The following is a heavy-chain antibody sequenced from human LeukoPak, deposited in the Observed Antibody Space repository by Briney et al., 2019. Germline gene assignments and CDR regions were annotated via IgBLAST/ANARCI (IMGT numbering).Heavy chain of an antibody. V-gene: IGHV1-18*01. D-gene: IGHD1-26*01. J-gene: IGHJ4*02. CDR3: ATRVGATYYY. CDR2: ISAYNGNT. Sequence: ASVKVSCKASGYTFTSYGISLVRQAPGQGLEWMGCISAYNGNTNYAQKLQGRVTMTTDTSTSTAYMELRSLRADDTAVYYCATRVGATYYYCGEETLLAVSS. CDR1: GYTFTSYG.